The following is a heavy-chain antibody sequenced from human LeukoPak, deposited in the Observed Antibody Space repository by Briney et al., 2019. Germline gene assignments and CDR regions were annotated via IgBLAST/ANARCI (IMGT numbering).Heavy chain of an antibody. CDR1: GFTFSSYG. CDR3: AKGRARGVITTVFDY. J-gene: IGHJ4*02. CDR2: ISGSGGST. Sequence: GGSLRLSCAASGFTFSSYGMSWVRQAPGKGLEWVSAISGSGGSTYYADSVKGRFTISRDNSKNTLYLQMNSLRAEDTAVYYCAKGRARGVITTVFDYWGQGTLVTVSS. D-gene: IGHD3-10*01. V-gene: IGHV3-23*01.